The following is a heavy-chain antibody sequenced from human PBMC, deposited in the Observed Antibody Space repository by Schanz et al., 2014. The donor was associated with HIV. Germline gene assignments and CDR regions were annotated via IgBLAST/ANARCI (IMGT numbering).Heavy chain of an antibody. J-gene: IGHJ4*02. CDR1: GFIFSSYG. V-gene: IGHV3-23*01. Sequence: EVQLLESGGGLVQPGGSLRLSCGASGFIFSSYGMSWVRQAPRKGLEWVSGISISGHSTYYADSVKGRFTISRDNSKNTLYLQMNSLRAEDTAVYYCAKDLYGDYVNDYWGQGTLVTVSS. CDR3: AKDLYGDYVNDY. D-gene: IGHD4-17*01. CDR2: ISISGHST.